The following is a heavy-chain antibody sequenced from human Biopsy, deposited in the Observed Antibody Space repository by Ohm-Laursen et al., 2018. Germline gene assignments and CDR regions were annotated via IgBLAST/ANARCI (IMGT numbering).Heavy chain of an antibody. D-gene: IGHD6-19*01. CDR3: ARNTGWYGDLYYFDY. J-gene: IGHJ4*02. V-gene: IGHV1-46*01. Sequence: EASVKVSCKASGYSFTSYYMHLVRQAPGQGLEWMGMINPSGSTTSYPQIFQGRVTMTRDTSKSTVYMELSSLRSADTAVYFCARNTGWYGDLYYFDYWGQGTLVTVSS. CDR2: INPSGSTT. CDR1: GYSFTSYY.